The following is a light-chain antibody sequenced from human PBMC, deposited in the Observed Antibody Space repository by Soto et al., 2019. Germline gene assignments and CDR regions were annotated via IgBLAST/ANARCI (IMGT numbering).Light chain of an antibody. V-gene: IGKV3-20*01. CDR3: QQRE. CDR1: QSISSNF. J-gene: IGKJ1*01. Sequence: EIVFTQSPRTLSLSPGEGATLSCRASQSISSNFLAWYQQKPGQAPRLLICGASNRATGIPARFSGSGSGTDSTLTISSLEPEDFAVYYCQQREFGQGTKVDIK. CDR2: GAS.